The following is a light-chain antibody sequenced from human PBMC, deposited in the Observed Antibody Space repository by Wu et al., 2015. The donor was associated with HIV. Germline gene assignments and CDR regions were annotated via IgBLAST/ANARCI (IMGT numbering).Light chain of an antibody. CDR1: QSVRRS. J-gene: IGKJ2*01. CDR3: QQRSNWPPYT. V-gene: IGKV3-11*01. CDR2: DAS. Sequence: EIVLTQSPAALSLSPGERATLSCRASQSVRRSLAWYQQKPGQAPRLLIYDASSRPTGIPARFSGSGSGTDFTLTISSLEPEDFAVYYCQQRSNWPPYTFGQGTKLEIK.